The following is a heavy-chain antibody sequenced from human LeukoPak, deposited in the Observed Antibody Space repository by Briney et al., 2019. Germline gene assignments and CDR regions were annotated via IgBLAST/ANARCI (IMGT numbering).Heavy chain of an antibody. J-gene: IGHJ4*02. CDR2: INPSGGST. CDR1: GYTFTSYY. D-gene: IGHD3-22*01. CDR3: ARDPRPGYESRVYYYPGDY. V-gene: IGHV1-46*01. Sequence: ASVKPSCKASGYTFTSYYMHWVRQAPGQGLEWMAIINPSGGSTRYAQKFQGRVTMTRDTSTSTVYMELSSLRSEDTAVYYCARDPRPGYESRVYYYPGDYWGQGTLVTVSS.